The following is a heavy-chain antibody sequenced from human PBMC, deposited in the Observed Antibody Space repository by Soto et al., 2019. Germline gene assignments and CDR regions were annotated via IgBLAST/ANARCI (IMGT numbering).Heavy chain of an antibody. CDR3: ARRSSRRRCNC. V-gene: IGHV4-30-4*01. CDR1: GGSISSYY. CDR2: IYYSGST. Sequence: SETLSLTCTVSGGSISSYYWSWIRQPPGKGLEWIWYIYYSGSTYYNPSLKSRVTISVDTSKNQFSLKLSSVTAPDTAVDYGARRSSRRRCNCWGQGTMGAV. J-gene: IGHJ4*02.